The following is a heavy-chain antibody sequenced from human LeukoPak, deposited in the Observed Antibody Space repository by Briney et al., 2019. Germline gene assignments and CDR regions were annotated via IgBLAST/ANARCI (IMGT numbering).Heavy chain of an antibody. CDR2: ISTYNGDT. CDR3: ARDCSSTSCYNVY. V-gene: IGHV1-18*01. J-gene: IGHJ4*02. Sequence: GASVKVSCKASGYTFTNHGFSWVRQAPGQGLEWMGWISTYNGDTNYAQNLQGRVTMTTDISTGTAYMEMRSLRSDDAAVYYCARDCSSTSCYNVYWGQGTLVTVSS. CDR1: GYTFTNHG. D-gene: IGHD2-2*02.